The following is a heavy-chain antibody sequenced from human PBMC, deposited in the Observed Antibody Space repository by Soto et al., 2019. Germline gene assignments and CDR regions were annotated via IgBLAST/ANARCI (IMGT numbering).Heavy chain of an antibody. CDR1: GGTFSSYA. CDR2: IIPIFGTA. CDR3: ARTHYYDSSGQYPGYFDY. J-gene: IGHJ4*02. D-gene: IGHD3-22*01. Sequence: SVKVSCKASGGTFSSYAISWVRQAPGQGLEWMGGIIPIFGTANYAQKFQGRVTITADESTSTAYMELSSLRSEDTAVYYCARTHYYDSSGQYPGYFDYWGQGTLVTVSS. V-gene: IGHV1-69*13.